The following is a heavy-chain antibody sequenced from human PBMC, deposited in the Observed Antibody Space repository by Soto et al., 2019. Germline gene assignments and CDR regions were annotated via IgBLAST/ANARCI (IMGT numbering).Heavy chain of an antibody. CDR3: ARGFIADYYYYYGMDV. CDR2: IYYSGST. V-gene: IGHV4-59*08. J-gene: IGHJ6*02. Sequence: SETLSLTCAVSGGSISSYYWSWIRQPPGKGLEWIGYIYYSGSTNYNPSLKSRVTISVDTSKNQFSLNLSSVTAADTAVYYCARGFIADYYYYYGMDVWGQGTTVTVSS. D-gene: IGHD6-13*01. CDR1: GGSISSYY.